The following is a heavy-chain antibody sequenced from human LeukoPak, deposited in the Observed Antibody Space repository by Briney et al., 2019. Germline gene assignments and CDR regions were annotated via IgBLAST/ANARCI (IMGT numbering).Heavy chain of an antibody. CDR2: ISGIGGST. J-gene: IGHJ5*02. Sequence: GGSLRLSCAASGFTFSSYAMSWVRQAAGKWLEWVSAISGIGGSTYYAHSVKGRFTISRDNSKNPLYMQMHSMRGEDKAVYYCATGGSSGPWGQGTLVTVSS. CDR1: GFTFSSYA. CDR3: ATGGSSGP. D-gene: IGHD6-19*01. V-gene: IGHV3-23*01.